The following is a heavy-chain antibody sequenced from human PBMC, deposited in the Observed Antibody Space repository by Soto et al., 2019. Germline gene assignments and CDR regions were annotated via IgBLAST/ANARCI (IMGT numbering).Heavy chain of an antibody. D-gene: IGHD6-13*01. Sequence: QVQLVESGGGVVQPGRSLRLSCAVSGFTFDSYPMHWVRQAPGKGLEWVAVVSYDGTKEYYADSVKGRLTISRDNSKSTLSLQMNSLRADDTAVYYCARAEYSSSWSPYYYYYGMDVWGQGTTVTVSS. CDR1: GFTFDSYP. CDR2: VSYDGTKE. CDR3: ARAEYSSSWSPYYYYYGMDV. V-gene: IGHV3-30*14. J-gene: IGHJ6*02.